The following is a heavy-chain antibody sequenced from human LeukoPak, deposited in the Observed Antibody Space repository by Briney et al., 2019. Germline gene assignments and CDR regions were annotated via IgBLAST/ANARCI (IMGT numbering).Heavy chain of an antibody. Sequence: GGSLRLSCAASGFIFSSYSMNWVRQAPGKGLEWVSSISSSSSYIYYADSVKGRFTISRDNAKNSLYLQMNSLRAEDTAVYYCARALPGYSSSWYQGYYYYGMDVWGQGTTVTVSS. CDR3: ARALPGYSSSWYQGYYYYGMDV. J-gene: IGHJ6*02. CDR2: ISSSSSYI. CDR1: GFIFSSYS. V-gene: IGHV3-21*01. D-gene: IGHD6-13*01.